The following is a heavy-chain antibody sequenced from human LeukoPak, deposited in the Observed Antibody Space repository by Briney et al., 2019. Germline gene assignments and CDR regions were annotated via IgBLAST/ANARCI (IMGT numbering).Heavy chain of an antibody. D-gene: IGHD2-2*01. J-gene: IGHJ6*02. CDR3: THGAPGVVVPAAMPPYGLDV. Sequence: GGSLKLSCAASGFTFTGFAMHWVRQASGKGLEWVGRIRSKANSYATAYAASVKGRFTISRDDSKNTAYLQMNSLTTEDTAVYYCTHGAPGVVVPAAMPPYGLDVGGQGTTVTVSS. CDR1: GFTFTGFA. V-gene: IGHV3-73*01. CDR2: IRSKANSYAT.